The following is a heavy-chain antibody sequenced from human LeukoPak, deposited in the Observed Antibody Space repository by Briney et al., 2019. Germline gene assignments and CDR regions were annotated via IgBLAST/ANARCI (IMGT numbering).Heavy chain of an antibody. D-gene: IGHD5-24*01. Sequence: GASVKVSCKASGGTFSSYAISWVRQAPGQGLEWMGGIIPIFGTANYAQKFQGRVTITADKSTSTAYMELSSLRSEDTAVYHCARGGGYNYLGYFDYWGQGTLVTVSS. J-gene: IGHJ4*02. CDR1: GGTFSSYA. V-gene: IGHV1-69*06. CDR3: ARGGGYNYLGYFDY. CDR2: IIPIFGTA.